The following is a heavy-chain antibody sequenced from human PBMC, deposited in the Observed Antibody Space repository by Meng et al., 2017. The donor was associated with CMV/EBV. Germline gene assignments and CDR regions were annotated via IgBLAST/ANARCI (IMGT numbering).Heavy chain of an antibody. Sequence: SETLSLTCTVSGGSISSGDYYWSWIRQPPGKGLKWIGYIYYSGSTYYNPSLKSRVTISVDTSKNQFSLKLSSVTAADTAVYYCARAWRYDFWSGYPRMGNWFDPWGQGTLVTVSS. J-gene: IGHJ5*02. D-gene: IGHD3-3*01. V-gene: IGHV4-30-4*08. CDR1: GGSISSGDYY. CDR2: IYYSGST. CDR3: ARAWRYDFWSGYPRMGNWFDP.